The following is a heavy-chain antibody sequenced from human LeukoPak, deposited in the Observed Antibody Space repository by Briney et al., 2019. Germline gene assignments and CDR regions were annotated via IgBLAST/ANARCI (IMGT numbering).Heavy chain of an antibody. J-gene: IGHJ4*02. Sequence: GGSLRLSCAASGFTFSSYAMHWVRQAPGKGLEWVAVISYDGSNKYYADSVKGRFTISRDNSKNTLYLQMNSLRAEDTAVYYCARDTHDYFDYWGQGTLVTVSS. V-gene: IGHV3-30-3*01. CDR1: GFTFSSYA. CDR3: ARDTHDYFDY. CDR2: ISYDGSNK.